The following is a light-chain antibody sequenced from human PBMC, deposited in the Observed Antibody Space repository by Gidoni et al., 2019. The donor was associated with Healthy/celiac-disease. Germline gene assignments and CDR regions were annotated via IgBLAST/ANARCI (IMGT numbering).Light chain of an antibody. CDR1: QSVSSSY. CDR3: QQYGSSQWT. V-gene: IGKV3-20*01. CDR2: GAS. J-gene: IGKJ1*01. Sequence: IVFTQSSGTLSLSPGERATLSCRASQSVSSSYLAWYQQKPGQAPRLLIYGASSRATGIPDRFSGSGSGTDFTLTISRLEPEDFAVYYCQQYGSSQWTLGQGTKVEIK.